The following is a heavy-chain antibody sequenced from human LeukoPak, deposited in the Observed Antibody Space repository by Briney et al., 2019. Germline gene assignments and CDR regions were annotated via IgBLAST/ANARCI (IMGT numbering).Heavy chain of an antibody. D-gene: IGHD6-19*01. Sequence: SSETLSLTCTVSGGSITAYDWNWIRQPPGKGLEWIGSIYNYNPSLKRRLTISVDTSKNQFSLKLSSVTAADTAIYYCAGNSSGWYDYSYQYKDVWGKGTTVTVSS. CDR1: GGSITAYD. CDR2: IY. CDR3: AGNSSGWYDYSYQYKDV. V-gene: IGHV4-59*01. J-gene: IGHJ6*03.